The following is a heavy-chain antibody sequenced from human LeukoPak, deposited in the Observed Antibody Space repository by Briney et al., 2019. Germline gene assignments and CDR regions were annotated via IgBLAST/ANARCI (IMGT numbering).Heavy chain of an antibody. CDR2: IYYSGST. V-gene: IGHV4-39*01. Sequence: SETLSLTCTVSGGSISSSSYYWGWIRQPPGKGLEWIGSIYYSGSTYYNPSLKSRVTISVDTSKNQFSLKLSSVTAADTAVYYCARLPSQQSFDYWGQGTLVTVSS. CDR1: GGSISSSSYY. D-gene: IGHD6-13*01. CDR3: ARLPSQQSFDY. J-gene: IGHJ4*02.